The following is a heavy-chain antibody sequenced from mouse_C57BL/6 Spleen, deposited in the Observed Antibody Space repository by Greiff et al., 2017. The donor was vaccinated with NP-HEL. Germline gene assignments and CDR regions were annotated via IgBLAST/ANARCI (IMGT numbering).Heavy chain of an antibody. V-gene: IGHV10-1*01. CDR3: VRGNYFDY. CDR1: GFSFTTYA. CDR2: IRSKSNNYAT. Sequence: EVKLMESGGGLVQPKGSLKLSCAASGFSFTTYAMNWVRQAPGKGLEWVARIRSKSNNYATYYADSVKDRFTISRDDSESMLYLQMNNLKTEDTAMYYCVRGNYFDYWGQGTTLTVSS. J-gene: IGHJ2*01.